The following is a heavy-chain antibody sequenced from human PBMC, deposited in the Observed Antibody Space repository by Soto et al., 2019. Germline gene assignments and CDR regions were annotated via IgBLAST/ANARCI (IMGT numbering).Heavy chain of an antibody. CDR3: AATPRY. CDR2: IFYSGST. CDR1: GASFSSYY. J-gene: IGHJ4*02. Sequence: SETLFLICTVSGASFSSYYGGWIGQPPGKGVEWNGSIFYSGSTYYNPSLKSRVTISVDTSKNQFSLKLSSVTAADTAVYYCAATPRYWGQGRLVT. V-gene: IGHV4-39*01. D-gene: IGHD1-26*01.